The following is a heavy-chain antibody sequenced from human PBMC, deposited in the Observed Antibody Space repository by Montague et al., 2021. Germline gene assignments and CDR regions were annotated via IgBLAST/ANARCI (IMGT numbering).Heavy chain of an antibody. J-gene: IGHJ5*02. CDR3: AVGSESAWELLHH. CDR1: GDSISSKYF. CDR2: IYHGTT. V-gene: IGHV4-4*02. D-gene: IGHD1-26*01. Sequence: SETLSLTFTVSGDSISSKYFWSWVRQPLGTGLEWIGEIYHGTTSYSPSLKGRLTVSMDTSKNQFSLKLSSVTAADTAIYYCAVGSESAWELLHHWGQGILVTVSS.